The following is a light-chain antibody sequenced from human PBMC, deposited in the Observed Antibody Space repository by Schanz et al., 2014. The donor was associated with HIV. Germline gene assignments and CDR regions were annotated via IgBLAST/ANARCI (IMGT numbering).Light chain of an antibody. J-gene: IGLJ3*02. V-gene: IGLV1-44*01. CDR1: SPNIGSLI. CDR3: AGWDDSLKVWV. CDR2: ANM. Sequence: QSVLTQPPSASGTPGQRVAISCSGSSPNIGSLIVNWYPHFPGTAPKLLIYANMQRPSGVPDRFSGSGSGTSATLAISGFQSEDEADYYCAGWDDSLKVWVFGGGTKLTVL.